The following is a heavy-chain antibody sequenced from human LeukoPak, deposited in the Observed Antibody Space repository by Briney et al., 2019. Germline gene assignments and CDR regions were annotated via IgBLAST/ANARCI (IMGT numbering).Heavy chain of an antibody. CDR1: GYTFTTYG. J-gene: IGHJ6*02. Sequence: APVKVSCKASGYTFTTYGITWVRQAPGQGLEWMGWVSAYSGDTDYAQSLQGRVTMTTDTSTSTAYMELTTLRSDDTAVYYCARVWYDSGNHLYFYYGLDVWGQGTTVTVSS. V-gene: IGHV1-18*01. D-gene: IGHD3-22*01. CDR2: VSAYSGDT. CDR3: ARVWYDSGNHLYFYYGLDV.